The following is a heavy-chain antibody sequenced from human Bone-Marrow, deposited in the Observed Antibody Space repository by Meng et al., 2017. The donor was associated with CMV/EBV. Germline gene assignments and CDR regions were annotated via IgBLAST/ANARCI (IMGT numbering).Heavy chain of an antibody. D-gene: IGHD6-6*01. J-gene: IGHJ6*02. V-gene: IGHV3-48*04. CDR2: ISSSSSTI. Sequence: GGSLRLSCAASGFTFSSYSMNWVRQAPGKGLEWVSYISSSSSTIYYADSVKGRFTISRDNAKNSLYLQMNSLRAEDTAVYYCARDLVSSSYYYGMDVWGQGTTVTVSS. CDR3: ARDLVSSSYYYGMDV. CDR1: GFTFSSYS.